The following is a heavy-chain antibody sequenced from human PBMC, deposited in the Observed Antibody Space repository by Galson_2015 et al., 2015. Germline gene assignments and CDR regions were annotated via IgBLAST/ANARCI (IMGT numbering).Heavy chain of an antibody. J-gene: IGHJ4*02. Sequence: SLRLSCAASGFTFSSCAMHWVRQAPGKGLEWVAFISYDGTLKFHSDSVRCRFTISRDDSENTLYLQMNSLRAEDTAAYYCAKELTSGWALDFWGQGALVTVSS. CDR2: ISYDGTLK. CDR1: GFTFSSCA. CDR3: AKELTSGWALDF. D-gene: IGHD6-19*01. V-gene: IGHV3-30*18.